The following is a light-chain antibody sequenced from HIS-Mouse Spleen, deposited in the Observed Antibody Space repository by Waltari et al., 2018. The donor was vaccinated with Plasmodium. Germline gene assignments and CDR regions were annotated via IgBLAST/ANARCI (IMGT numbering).Light chain of an antibody. CDR2: SNN. V-gene: IGLV1-44*01. CDR3: AAWDDSLNGVV. Sequence: GQRVTISCSGSSSNIGSNTVNWYQQLPGTAPKLPIYSNNQRPSGVPDRFSGSKSGTSASLAISGLQSEDEADYYCAAWDDSLNGVVFGGGTKLTVL. J-gene: IGLJ2*01. CDR1: SSNIGSNT.